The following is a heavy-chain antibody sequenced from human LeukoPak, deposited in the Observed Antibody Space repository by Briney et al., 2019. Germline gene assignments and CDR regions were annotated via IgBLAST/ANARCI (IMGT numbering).Heavy chain of an antibody. Sequence: SETLSLTCALSGHSTTRGYYWAWFRRSPGKGLEWIATFFQSEKSFYNASLKSRVIMSLDTSKSQFSLNLTSVTAADTAVYYCARVLPVPYLLDSWGQGTHVTVSS. D-gene: IGHD2/OR15-2a*01. J-gene: IGHJ4*02. CDR3: ARVLPVPYLLDS. V-gene: IGHV4-38-2*01. CDR1: GHSTTRGYY. CDR2: FFQSEKS.